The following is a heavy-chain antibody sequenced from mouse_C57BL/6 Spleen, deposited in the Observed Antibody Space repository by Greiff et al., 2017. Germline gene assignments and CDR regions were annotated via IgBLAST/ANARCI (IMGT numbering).Heavy chain of an antibody. V-gene: IGHV1-52*01. CDR2: IDPSDSET. J-gene: IGHJ4*01. Sequence: QVQLQQPGAELVRPGSSVKLSCKASGYTFTSYWMHWVKQRPIQGLEWIGNIDPSDSETHYNQKFKDKATLTVDKSSSTAYMQLSILTSEDSAVYYCARSDYGSSHYYAMDYWGQGTSVTVSS. CDR3: ARSDYGSSHYYAMDY. D-gene: IGHD1-1*01. CDR1: GYTFTSYW.